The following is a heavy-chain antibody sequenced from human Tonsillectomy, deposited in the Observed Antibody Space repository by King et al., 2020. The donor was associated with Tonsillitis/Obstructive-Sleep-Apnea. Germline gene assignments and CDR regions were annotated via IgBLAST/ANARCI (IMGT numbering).Heavy chain of an antibody. D-gene: IGHD4/OR15-4a*01. Sequence: HVQLQESGPGLVKPSETLSLTCTVSGGSISSYYWSWIRQPPGKGLEWIGYIYYSGSTNYNPSLKSRVTISVDTSKNQFSLKLSSVTAADTAVYYCARPLGAGNWYFDLWGRGTLVTVSS. V-gene: IGHV4-59*08. CDR1: GGSISSYY. J-gene: IGHJ2*01. CDR2: IYYSGST. CDR3: ARPLGAGNWYFDL.